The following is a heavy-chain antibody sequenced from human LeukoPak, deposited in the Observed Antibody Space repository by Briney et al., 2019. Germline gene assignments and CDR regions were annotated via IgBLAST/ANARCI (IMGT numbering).Heavy chain of an antibody. V-gene: IGHV4-34*01. D-gene: IGHD5-24*01. CDR2: INHSGST. CDR1: GGFFSGYY. CDR3: ARGRRWLPNRGAFDI. J-gene: IGHJ3*02. Sequence: SETLSLTCAVYGGFFSGYYWSWIRQPPGKGLEWIGEINHSGSTNYNPSLKSRVTISVDTSKNQFSLKLSSVTAADTAVYYCARGRRWLPNRGAFDIWGQGTMVTVSS.